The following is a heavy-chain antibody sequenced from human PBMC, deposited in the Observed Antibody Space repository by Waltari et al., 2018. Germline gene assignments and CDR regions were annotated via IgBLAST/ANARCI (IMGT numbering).Heavy chain of an antibody. CDR1: GDSISSTTYS. Sequence: QLHLQESGPGLVKPSETLSLPCSVSGDSISSTTYSWTWIRQPTGKGLEWIGSFVYNANTYYNPSLKSRVSISVDTSKNHFSLQLMSVTAADTAIYYCARPGRVGGGSLMALDYWGQGTLVTVSS. V-gene: IGHV4-39*02. CDR2: FVYNANT. J-gene: IGHJ4*02. D-gene: IGHD2-15*01. CDR3: ARPGRVGGGSLMALDY.